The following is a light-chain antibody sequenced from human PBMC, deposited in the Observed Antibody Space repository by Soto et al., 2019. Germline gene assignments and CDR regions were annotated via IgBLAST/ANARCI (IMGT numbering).Light chain of an antibody. Sequence: QSVLTQPPSVSGAPGQRVTISCTGSSSNIGARYDVHWYQQLPGTAPKLLIYGNSTRPSGVPDRFSGSKSGTSASLAITGLQAEDEADYYCQSYDSSLNAVVFGGGTKLTVL. J-gene: IGLJ2*01. V-gene: IGLV1-40*01. CDR3: QSYDSSLNAVV. CDR2: GNS. CDR1: SSNIGARYD.